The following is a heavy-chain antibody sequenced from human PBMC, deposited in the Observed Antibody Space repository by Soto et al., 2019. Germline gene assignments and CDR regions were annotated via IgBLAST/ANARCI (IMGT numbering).Heavy chain of an antibody. CDR3: ARSVYYYDSSGYYVYYYYYGMDV. CDR2: TYYRSKWYN. Sequence: PSQTLSLTCAISGDSVSSNSAAWNWIRQSPSRGLEWLGKTYYRSKWYNDYAVSVKSRITINPDTSKNQFSLQLNSVTPEDTAVYYCARSVYYYDSSGYYVYYYYYGMDVWGQGTTVTVSS. J-gene: IGHJ6*02. V-gene: IGHV6-1*01. CDR1: GDSVSSNSAA. D-gene: IGHD3-22*01.